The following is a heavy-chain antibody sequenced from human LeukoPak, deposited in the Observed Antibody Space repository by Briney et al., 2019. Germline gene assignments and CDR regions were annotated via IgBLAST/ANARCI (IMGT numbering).Heavy chain of an antibody. D-gene: IGHD3-10*01. CDR3: AKGEGSGSYYYYYGMDV. Sequence: GPSLRLSCAASGFTFSSYWMSWVRQDPGKGLEWVAKIKQDGSDKYYVDSVKGRFTISRDNAKNSLYLQMNSLRAEDTAVYYCAKGEGSGSYYYYYGMDVWGQGTTVTVSS. CDR1: GFTFSSYW. V-gene: IGHV3-7*05. CDR2: IKQDGSDK. J-gene: IGHJ6*02.